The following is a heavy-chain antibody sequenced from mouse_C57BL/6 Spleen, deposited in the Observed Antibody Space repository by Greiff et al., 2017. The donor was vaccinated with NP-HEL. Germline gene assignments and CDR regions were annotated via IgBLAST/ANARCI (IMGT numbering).Heavy chain of an antibody. CDR3: ASHVPIYSNCDAMDY. CDR2: IRSGGSYT. CDR1: GFTFSSYG. Sequence: DVMLVESGGDLVKPGGSLKLSCAASGFTFSSYGMSWVRQTPVKRLEWVATIRSGGSYTYYPDSVKGRFTISRDNAKNTLYLQMSSLKSEDTAMYYCASHVPIYSNCDAMDYWGQGTSVTVSS. V-gene: IGHV5-6*02. J-gene: IGHJ4*01. D-gene: IGHD2-5*01.